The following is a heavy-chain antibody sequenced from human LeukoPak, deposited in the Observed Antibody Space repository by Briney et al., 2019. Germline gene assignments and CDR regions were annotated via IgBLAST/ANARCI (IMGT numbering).Heavy chain of an antibody. J-gene: IGHJ4*02. CDR1: GVSISSGSYF. CDR2: VYTSGNT. CDR3: ARHASVATIPLDY. V-gene: IGHV4-61*02. Sequence: NSSETLSLTCTVSGVSISSGSYFWAWIRQPAGKGLEWIGRVYTSGNTNYNPSLKSRLTISLDTSKNQFSLKLTSVTAADTAVYYCARHASVATIPLDYWGQGTLVTVSS. D-gene: IGHD5-12*01.